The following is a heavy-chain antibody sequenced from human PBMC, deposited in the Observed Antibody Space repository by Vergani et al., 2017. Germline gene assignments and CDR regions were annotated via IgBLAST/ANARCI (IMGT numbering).Heavy chain of an antibody. CDR2: IYSGGST. CDR3: ARARYCSSTSCYGDAFDI. D-gene: IGHD2-2*01. J-gene: IGHJ3*02. Sequence: EVQLVESGGGLVQPGGSLRLSCAASGFTVSSNYMSWVRQAPGKGLEWVSVIYSGGSTYYADSVKGRFTISRDNSQNTLYLQMNSLRAEDTAVYYCARARYCSSTSCYGDAFDIWGQGTMVTVSS. CDR1: GFTVSSNY. V-gene: IGHV3-66*02.